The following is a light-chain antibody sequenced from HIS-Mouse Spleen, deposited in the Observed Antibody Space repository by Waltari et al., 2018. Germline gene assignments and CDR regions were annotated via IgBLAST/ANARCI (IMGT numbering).Light chain of an antibody. Sequence: DVVMTQSPLSLPVTLGQPASISCRSSQSLVHMDGNTYLNWFQQRPGQSQRRLIYKVSNRDSGVPDRFSGSGSGTDFTLKISRVEAEDVGVYYCMQGTHWPITFGQGTKLEIK. J-gene: IGKJ2*01. CDR2: KVS. CDR1: QSLVHMDGNTY. CDR3: MQGTHWPIT. V-gene: IGKV2-30*02.